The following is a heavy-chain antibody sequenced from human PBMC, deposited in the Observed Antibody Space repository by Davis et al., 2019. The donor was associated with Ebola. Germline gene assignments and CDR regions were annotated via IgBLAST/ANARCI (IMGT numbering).Heavy chain of an antibody. CDR1: GFTFSSYW. Sequence: GGSLRLSCAASGFTFSSYWMSWVRQAPGKGLEWVANIKQDGSEKYYVDSVKGRFTISRDNAKNSLYLQMNSLRAEDTAVYYCARGPVQYSYGMDVWGQGTTVTVSS. V-gene: IGHV3-7*03. D-gene: IGHD4-11*01. CDR3: ARGPVQYSYGMDV. CDR2: IKQDGSEK. J-gene: IGHJ6*02.